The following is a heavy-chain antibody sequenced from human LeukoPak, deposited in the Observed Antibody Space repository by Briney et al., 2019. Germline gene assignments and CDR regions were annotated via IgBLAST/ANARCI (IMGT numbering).Heavy chain of an antibody. Sequence: SETLSLTCTVSGVSMNPYKWSWIRQPPGKGLEWIGQISYTGGTNYNPSLKSRVAISIDTSRTQFSLKVTSVTAADTAVYYCAREGSSSGVWFDPWGQGTLVTVSS. CDR3: AREGSSSGVWFDP. CDR1: GVSMNPYK. V-gene: IGHV4-59*12. D-gene: IGHD6-6*01. J-gene: IGHJ5*02. CDR2: ISYTGGT.